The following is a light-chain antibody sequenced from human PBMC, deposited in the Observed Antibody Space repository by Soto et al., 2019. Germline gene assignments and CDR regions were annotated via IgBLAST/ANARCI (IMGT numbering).Light chain of an antibody. J-gene: IGKJ5*01. CDR3: MQGTPWPIT. V-gene: IGKV2-30*02. Sequence: DVVMTQSPLSLPVTLGQPASISCRSNQSLVHSVGLAYFSGFQQRPGRSPRRLIYKVSNRDSGVPARFSGSGSGTDFALKISRVEAEDVGVYYCMQGTPWPITCGQGTRLEIK. CDR2: KVS. CDR1: QSLVHSVGLAY.